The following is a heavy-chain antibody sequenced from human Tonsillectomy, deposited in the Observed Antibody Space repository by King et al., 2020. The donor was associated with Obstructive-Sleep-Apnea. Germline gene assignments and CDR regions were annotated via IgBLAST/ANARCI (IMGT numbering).Heavy chain of an antibody. J-gene: IGHJ2*01. D-gene: IGHD6-19*01. Sequence: QLVQSGGEVKKPGASVKVSCKASGYTFTSYGISWVRQAPGQGLEWMGWISVDNGGTNYAQKFQRRVTMTTDTSTSTVYMELRSLRSDDTAVYYCARDSGYSSGWNYWYFDLWGRGTLVTVSS. CDR3: ARDSGYSSGWNYWYFDL. CDR2: ISVDNGGT. CDR1: GYTFTSYG. V-gene: IGHV1-18*04.